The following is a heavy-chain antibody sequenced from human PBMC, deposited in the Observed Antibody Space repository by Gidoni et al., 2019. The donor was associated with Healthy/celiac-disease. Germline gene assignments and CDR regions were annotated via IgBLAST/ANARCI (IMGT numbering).Heavy chain of an antibody. D-gene: IGHD1-26*01. CDR1: GFTFSNAW. V-gene: IGHV3-15*01. Sequence: EVQLVESGGGLVKPGGSLRLSCAASGFTFSNAWMSWVRQAPGKGLEWVGRIKSKTDGGTTDYAAPVKGRFTISRDDSKNTLYLQMNSLKTEDTAVYYCTSIVGADPLYDGMDVWGQGTTVTVSS. CDR3: TSIVGADPLYDGMDV. J-gene: IGHJ6*02. CDR2: IKSKTDGGTT.